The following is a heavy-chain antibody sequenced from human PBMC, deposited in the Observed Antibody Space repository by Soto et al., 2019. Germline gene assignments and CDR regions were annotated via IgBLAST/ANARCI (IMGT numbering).Heavy chain of an antibody. J-gene: IGHJ5*01. CDR2: ISGSGGST. V-gene: IGHV3-23*01. CDR3: AKDLTYYYDSSGYYS. D-gene: IGHD3-22*01. Sequence: EVQLLESGGGLVQPGGSLRLSCAASGFTFSSYAMSWVRQAPGKGLEWVSAISGSGGSTYYADSGKGRFTISRDNSKNTLYLQMNSRRAEDTAVYYCAKDLTYYYDSSGYYSGGQGTLVTVSS. CDR1: GFTFSSYA.